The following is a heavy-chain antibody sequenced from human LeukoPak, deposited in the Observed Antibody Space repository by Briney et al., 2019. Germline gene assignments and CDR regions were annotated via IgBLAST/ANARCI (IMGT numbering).Heavy chain of an antibody. J-gene: IGHJ4*02. V-gene: IGHV3-72*01. CDR3: ARVSSRSQNDF. CDR1: GFSISGHY. Sequence: GGSLRLSCAASGFSISGHYMDWVRQAPGKDLEWVGRSRDKANNYVPEYAASVKDRFSISRDESKNSVYLQMNRLESEDTALYYCARVSSRSQNDFWGQGTPVTVSS. CDR2: SRDKANNYVP.